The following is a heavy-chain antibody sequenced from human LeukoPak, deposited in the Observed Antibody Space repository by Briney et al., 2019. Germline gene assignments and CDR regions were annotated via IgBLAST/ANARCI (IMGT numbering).Heavy chain of an antibody. V-gene: IGHV4-59*01. CDR1: DGSISSYY. CDR2: IHYSGNT. CDR3: ARHWGYHNSGFYLRGFDC. J-gene: IGHJ4*02. Sequence: SETLSLTCTVSDGSISSYYWTWIRQPPGKGLEYIGYIHYSGNTNYNPSLKSRVTTSVDTSKNQVSLKLSSVTAADTAVYYCARHWGYHNSGFYLRGFDCWGQGTLVTVSS. D-gene: IGHD3-22*01.